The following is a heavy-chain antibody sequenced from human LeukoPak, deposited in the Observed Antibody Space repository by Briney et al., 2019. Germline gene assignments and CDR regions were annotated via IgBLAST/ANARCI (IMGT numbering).Heavy chain of an antibody. CDR1: GFTFSDYS. V-gene: IGHV3-48*01. CDR3: ARPHPNNYDSSGYYSWNDY. J-gene: IGHJ4*02. CDR2: ITTSSDTK. D-gene: IGHD3-22*01. Sequence: GESVRLSCAASGFTFSDYSMNWVRQAPGKGLEWVSYITTSSDTKYYADSVKGRFTISRDNAKNSLYLQMNSLRAEDTAVYYCARPHPNNYDSSGYYSWNDYWGQGTLVTVSS.